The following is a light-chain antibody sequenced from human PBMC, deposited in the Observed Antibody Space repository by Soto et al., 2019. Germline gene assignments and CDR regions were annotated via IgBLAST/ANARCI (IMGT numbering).Light chain of an antibody. V-gene: IGKV1-5*01. CDR2: DAS. J-gene: IGKJ1*01. Sequence: DIQMTQSPSTLSSSVGDTVTITCRASQTISGWLAWYQQKPGKAPKLLIYDASSLESGVPSRFSGIGSGTEFTLTITRLQPDDFATYYCQQYDSYAWTFGQGTKVDI. CDR1: QTISGW. CDR3: QQYDSYAWT.